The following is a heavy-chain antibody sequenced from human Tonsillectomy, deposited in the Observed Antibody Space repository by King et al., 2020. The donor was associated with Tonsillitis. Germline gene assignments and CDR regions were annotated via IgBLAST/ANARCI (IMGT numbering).Heavy chain of an antibody. CDR2: TNQDGSEM. J-gene: IGHJ6*02. V-gene: IGHV3-7*03. Sequence: VQLVESGGGLVQPGGSLRLSCTASGFIFSSYWMSWVRQTPGRGLQWVASTNQDGSEMYYVDSLKGRFTISRDNGKNSLYLQMDFLGAEDTATYYCTRELRSSSWTFYSYPRTDVWGQGTTVTVSS. D-gene: IGHD3/OR15-3a*01. CDR3: TRELRSSSWTFYSYPRTDV. CDR1: GFIFSSYW.